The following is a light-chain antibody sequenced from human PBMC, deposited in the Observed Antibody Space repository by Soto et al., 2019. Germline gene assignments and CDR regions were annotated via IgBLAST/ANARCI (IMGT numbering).Light chain of an antibody. Sequence: QSALTQPASVSGSPGQSITISCSGTSSDIGAYDHVAWFQQFPGKTPKLIIYSVSNRPSGVSYRFSGSKSGNTASLTISGLQAEDEADYYCAPWDASLNGPLFGGGTKLTVL. CDR2: SVS. CDR3: APWDASLNGPL. J-gene: IGLJ3*02. V-gene: IGLV2-14*01. CDR1: SSDIGAYDH.